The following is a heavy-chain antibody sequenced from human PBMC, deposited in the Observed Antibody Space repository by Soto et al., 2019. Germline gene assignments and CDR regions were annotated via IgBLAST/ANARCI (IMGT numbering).Heavy chain of an antibody. V-gene: IGHV4-4*07. CDR2: IDTSGTT. Sequence: SETLSLTCTVSGGSISSYYVSWIRQSAGKGLEWIGRIDTSGTTNYNPSLKRRVTMSVDASKNYFSLNLSSVTAADTAVYYCARGPRGYVYYHGMDAWGQGTTVTVSS. CDR1: GGSISSYY. D-gene: IGHD3-10*01. CDR3: ARGPRGYVYYHGMDA. J-gene: IGHJ6*02.